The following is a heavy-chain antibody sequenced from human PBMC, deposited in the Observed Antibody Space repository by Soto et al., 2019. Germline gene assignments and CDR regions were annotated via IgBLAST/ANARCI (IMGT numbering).Heavy chain of an antibody. J-gene: IGHJ4*02. D-gene: IGHD3-22*01. CDR2: IHYNGNT. Sequence: PSETLSLTCTVSGDSISAYSWSWVRQPPGKGLEWIGNIHYNGNTKYNPSLKSRVTMSVDTSKNQFSLRLISVTAADTAIYYCARDSPYYDRNGPPNHFDYWGQGTLVTVSS. CDR1: GDSISAYS. V-gene: IGHV4-59*01. CDR3: ARDSPYYDRNGPPNHFDY.